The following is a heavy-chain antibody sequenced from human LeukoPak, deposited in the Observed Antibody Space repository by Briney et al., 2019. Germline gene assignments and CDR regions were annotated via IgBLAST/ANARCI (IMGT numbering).Heavy chain of an antibody. CDR1: GFSVSSKY. CDR3: TKLKGWYGDGYFDY. CDR2: IHSGGTT. V-gene: IGHV3-53*01. D-gene: IGHD6-19*01. J-gene: IGHJ4*02. Sequence: PGGSLRLSCAASGFSVSSKYMSWVRQPAGKGLEWVSVIHSGGTTFYADSVKGRFTISRDNSKNTLYLQMNSLRPDDTAVYYCTKLKGWYGDGYFDYWGPGILVTVSS.